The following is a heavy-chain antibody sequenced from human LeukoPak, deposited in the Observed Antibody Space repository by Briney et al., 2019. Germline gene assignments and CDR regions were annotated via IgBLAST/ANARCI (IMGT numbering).Heavy chain of an antibody. Sequence: ASVKVSCKASGYTFTGYNMHWVRRAPGQGLEWMGWINPNSGGTNYAQKFQGRVTMTRDTSISTAYMELSRLRSDDTAVYYCARVVVPAAILDAFDIWGQGTMVTVSS. D-gene: IGHD2-2*01. V-gene: IGHV1-2*02. CDR2: INPNSGGT. CDR3: ARVVVPAAILDAFDI. J-gene: IGHJ3*02. CDR1: GYTFTGYN.